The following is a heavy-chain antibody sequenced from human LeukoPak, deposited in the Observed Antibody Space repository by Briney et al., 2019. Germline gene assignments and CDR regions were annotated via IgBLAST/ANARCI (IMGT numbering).Heavy chain of an antibody. CDR3: ARSMVRGVIMGFLGVAFYTLNPD. CDR2: INPNSGGT. D-gene: IGHD3-10*01. Sequence: GASVKVSCKASGYTFTGYYMHWVRQAPGQGLEWMGWINPNSGGTNYAQKFQGRVTMTRDTSISTAYMELSRLRSDDTAVYYCARSMVRGVIMGFLGVAFYTLNPDWGQGTLVTVSS. J-gene: IGHJ4*02. CDR1: GYTFTGYY. V-gene: IGHV1-2*02.